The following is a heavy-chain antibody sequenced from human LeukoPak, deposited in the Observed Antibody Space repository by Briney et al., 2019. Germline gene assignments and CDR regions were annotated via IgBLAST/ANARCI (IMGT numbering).Heavy chain of an antibody. Sequence: PSETLSLTCTVSGGSMSNYYWSWIRQSPGKGLEWVGYISYSGTTNYNPSLKSRVTISLGTSKNRFSLNLTSVTAADTAVYYCARHGSGTSLALYPWGQGTLVTVSS. V-gene: IGHV4-59*08. CDR3: ARHGSGTSLALYP. CDR1: GGSMSNYY. D-gene: IGHD3-10*01. J-gene: IGHJ5*02. CDR2: ISYSGTT.